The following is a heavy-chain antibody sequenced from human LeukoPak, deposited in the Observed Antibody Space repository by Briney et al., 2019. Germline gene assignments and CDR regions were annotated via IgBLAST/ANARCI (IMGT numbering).Heavy chain of an antibody. CDR2: IFYSHSGST. D-gene: IGHD2-21*01. J-gene: IGHJ4*02. CDR1: GGSISFSY. V-gene: IGHV4-59*08. Sequence: PSETLSLTCTVSGGSISFSYWSWIRQPPGKGLEWFGYIFYSHSGSTNYNPSLNCRATITVDTSKNHFTLNLSSVTAADTAVYYCARHVERMGYFDYWGQGTLVTVSS. CDR3: ARHVERMGYFDY.